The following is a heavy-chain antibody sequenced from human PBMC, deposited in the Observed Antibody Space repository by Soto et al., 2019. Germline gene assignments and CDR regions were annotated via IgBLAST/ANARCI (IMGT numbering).Heavy chain of an antibody. D-gene: IGHD6-13*01. J-gene: IGHJ5*02. Sequence: QSGGSLRLSCAASGFTFSSYGMHWVRQAPGKGLEWVALVSYDGSNKNYAASVKGRFAISRDNSKNTLYLQMNSLRAEDTAVYYCARGLGIAANWFDPWGQGTLVTVSS. V-gene: IGHV3-30*03. CDR3: ARGLGIAANWFDP. CDR1: GFTFSSYG. CDR2: VSYDGSNK.